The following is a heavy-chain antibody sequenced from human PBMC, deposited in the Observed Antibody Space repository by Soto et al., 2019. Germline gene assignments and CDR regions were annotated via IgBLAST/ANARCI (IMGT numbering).Heavy chain of an antibody. CDR2: ISGSGGST. CDR1: GFTFSSYA. CDR3: AKARRVTIFGVAHYYYGMDV. J-gene: IGHJ6*02. V-gene: IGHV3-23*01. D-gene: IGHD3-3*01. Sequence: LRLSCAASGFTFSSYAMSWVRQAPGKGLEWVSAISGSGGSTYYADSVKGRFTISRDNSKNTLYLQMNSLRAEDTAVYYCAKARRVTIFGVAHYYYGMDVWGQGTTVTVSS.